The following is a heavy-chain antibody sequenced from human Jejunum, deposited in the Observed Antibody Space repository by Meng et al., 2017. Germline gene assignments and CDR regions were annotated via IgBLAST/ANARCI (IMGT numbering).Heavy chain of an antibody. V-gene: IGHV4-34*01. D-gene: IGHD1-14*01. CDR1: GGFSSGFY. CDR2: INPSGST. Sequence: QVELPLVGAGLVNPSGTLSITCAVYGGFSSGFYLSRSRQPPGKGLEWIGEINPSGSTEYNPSLKSRLTISLDTSKNQFSLSLNSATAADTGIYYCTRGTDRAKSGDYWGQGTLVTVSS. CDR3: TRGTDRAKSGDY. J-gene: IGHJ4*02.